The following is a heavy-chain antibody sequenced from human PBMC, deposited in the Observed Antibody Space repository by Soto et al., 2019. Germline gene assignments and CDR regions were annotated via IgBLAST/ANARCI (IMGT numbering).Heavy chain of an antibody. CDR1: GGSISSYY. D-gene: IGHD3-3*01. CDR3: ARAKSYDFWSAYPRPYFGYYYMDV. Sequence: SETLSLTCAVSGGSISSYYWSWIRQPPGKGLDWIGYIYYSGSTNYNPSLKSRVTISLDTSKNQFSLKLSSVTAADTAVYYCARAKSYDFWSAYPRPYFGYYYMDVWGKGTTVT. CDR2: IYYSGST. V-gene: IGHV4-59*01. J-gene: IGHJ6*03.